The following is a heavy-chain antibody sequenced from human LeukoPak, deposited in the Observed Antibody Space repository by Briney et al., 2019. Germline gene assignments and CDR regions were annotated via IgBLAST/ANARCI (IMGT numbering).Heavy chain of an antibody. CDR2: IIAYNVNT. V-gene: IGHV1-18*01. D-gene: IGHD1-26*01. J-gene: IGHJ4*02. CDR3: ARGLGGSGSYLLTSDE. CDR1: GYTFSSYR. Sequence: ASARVSCKASGYTFSSYRIYCGRQGPGQRLECMGWIIAYNVNTNYAQNVQGRGTMTTETSTSTAFIELRSLRSDDTAVYYCARGLGGSGSYLLTSDEWGQGSLVTVSS.